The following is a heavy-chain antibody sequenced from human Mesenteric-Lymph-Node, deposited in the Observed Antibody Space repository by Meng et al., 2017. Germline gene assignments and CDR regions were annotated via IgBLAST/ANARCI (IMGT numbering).Heavy chain of an antibody. CDR1: GGSLSGAY. Sequence: QVQLQQWGAGLLKPSETLSLTCAVNGGSLSGAYWNWIRQPPGKGLEWIGSVRYSGTAYYNPSLTSRVTISVDTSKNQFSLNLSSLTAADTAVYYCARHVYGDSYGFWGQGTLVTVSS. D-gene: IGHD4-17*01. J-gene: IGHJ4*02. CDR3: ARHVYGDSYGF. CDR2: VRYSGTA. V-gene: IGHV4-34*01.